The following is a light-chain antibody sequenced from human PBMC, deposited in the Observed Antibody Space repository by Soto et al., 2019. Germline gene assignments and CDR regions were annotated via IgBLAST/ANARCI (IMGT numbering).Light chain of an antibody. CDR2: HAS. CDR3: QQYGSSPQT. J-gene: IGKJ1*01. Sequence: EIVLTQSPGTLSLSPGERATLSCRASQGVASRYLAWYQQKPGQAPRLLIYHASNRAIGIPDRFSGSGSGTDFTLTISRLEPEDFAVYYCQQYGSSPQTFGQGTKVEVK. CDR1: QGVASRY. V-gene: IGKV3-20*01.